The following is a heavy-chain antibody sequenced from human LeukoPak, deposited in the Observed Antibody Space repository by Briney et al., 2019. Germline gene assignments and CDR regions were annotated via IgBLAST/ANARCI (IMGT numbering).Heavy chain of an antibody. J-gene: IGHJ4*02. V-gene: IGHV3-30*18. CDR1: GFTFSSYW. CDR3: AKDHTARELKD. CDR2: IAYDGRYR. D-gene: IGHD3-10*01. Sequence: PGGSLRLSCAASGFTFSSYWMSWVRQAPGKGLEWVAVIAYDGRYRYYADSVKGRFTVSRDNSKNTVSLQMKGLRVEDTAVYYCAKDHTARELKDWGQGTLVIVSS.